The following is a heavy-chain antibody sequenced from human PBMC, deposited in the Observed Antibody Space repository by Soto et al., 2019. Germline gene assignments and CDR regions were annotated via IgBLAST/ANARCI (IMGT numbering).Heavy chain of an antibody. CDR1: GFTFSSYS. CDR2: ISRSSSTI. Sequence: EVQLVESGGGLVQPGGFLRLSCAASGFTFSSYSMDWVRQAPGKGLEWVSYISRSSSTIYYADSVKGRFTISRDNAKNSLYLQMNGLRAEDTAVYYCARDDAAGGFDPWGQGTLVTVSS. D-gene: IGHD3-10*01. V-gene: IGHV3-48*01. J-gene: IGHJ5*02. CDR3: ARDDAAGGFDP.